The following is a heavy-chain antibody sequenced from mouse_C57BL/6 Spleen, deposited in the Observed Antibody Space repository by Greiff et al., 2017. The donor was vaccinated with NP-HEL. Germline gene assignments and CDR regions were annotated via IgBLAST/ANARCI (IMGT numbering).Heavy chain of an antibody. Sequence: EVQGVESGEGLVKPGGSLKLSCAASGFTFSSYAMSWVRQTPEKRLEWVAYISSGGDYIYYADTVKGRFTISRDNARNTLYLQMSSLKSEDTAMYYCTRDDGNYVFAYWGQGTLVTVSA. CDR1: GFTFSSYA. CDR2: ISSGGDYI. J-gene: IGHJ3*01. V-gene: IGHV5-9-1*02. CDR3: TRDDGNYVFAY. D-gene: IGHD2-3*01.